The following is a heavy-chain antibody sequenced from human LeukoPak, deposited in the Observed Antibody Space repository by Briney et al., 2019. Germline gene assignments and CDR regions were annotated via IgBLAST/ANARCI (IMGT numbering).Heavy chain of an antibody. D-gene: IGHD2/OR15-2a*01. CDR3: ARGFRY. CDR2: INHSGST. CDR1: GGSFSGYY. Sequence: PSETLSLTCAVYGGSFSGYYWSWIRQPPGKGLEWIGEINHSGSTNYNPSLKGRVTISVDTSKNQFSLKLSSVTAADTAVYYCARGFRYWGQGTLVTVSS. V-gene: IGHV4-34*01. J-gene: IGHJ4*02.